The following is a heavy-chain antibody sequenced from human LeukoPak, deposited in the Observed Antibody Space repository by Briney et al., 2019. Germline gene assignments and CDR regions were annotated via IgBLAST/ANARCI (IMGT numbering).Heavy chain of an antibody. D-gene: IGHD2-2*01. Sequence: GGSLRLSCAASGFTFSSYWMSWVRQAPGKGLEWVANIKQDGSEKYYVDSVKGRFTISRDNAKNSLYLQMNSLRAEDTAVYYCARDRVPAAGYMDVWGKGTTVTVSS. CDR2: IKQDGSEK. J-gene: IGHJ6*03. CDR1: GFTFSSYW. CDR3: ARDRVPAAGYMDV. V-gene: IGHV3-7*01.